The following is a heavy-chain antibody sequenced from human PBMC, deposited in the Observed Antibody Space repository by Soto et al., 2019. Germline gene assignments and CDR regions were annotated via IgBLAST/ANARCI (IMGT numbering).Heavy chain of an antibody. J-gene: IGHJ6*03. CDR1: GFTLSTYD. CDR2: LSYAGDT. CDR3: EKVPHSASGYSYMAF. D-gene: IGHD3-10*01. Sequence: GGSLRLSCAASGFTLSTYDMHWVRQATGKGLEWVAGLSYAGDTYYPGSVKGRFTVSRESAKNSLYLQMNSLTAGDTAVYYCEKVPHSASGYSYMAFWGKGTTVPVS. V-gene: IGHV3-13*01.